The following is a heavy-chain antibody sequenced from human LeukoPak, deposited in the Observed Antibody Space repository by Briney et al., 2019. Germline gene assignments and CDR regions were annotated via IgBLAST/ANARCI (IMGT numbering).Heavy chain of an antibody. CDR1: GFTFSTYW. D-gene: IGHD5-18*01. J-gene: IGHJ6*02. CDR3: ARDTRRDTYYHGMDV. CDR2: INQDGSEK. Sequence: GGSLRLSCAASGFTFSTYWMNWVRQAPGKGLEWVANINQDGSEKFYVDSVRGRFTISRDNAKNSLYLQMNSLRAEDTAVYYCARDTRRDTYYHGMDVWGQGATVTVSS. V-gene: IGHV3-7*04.